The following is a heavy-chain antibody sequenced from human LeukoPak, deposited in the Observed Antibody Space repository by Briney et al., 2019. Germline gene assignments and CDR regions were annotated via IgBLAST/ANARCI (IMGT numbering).Heavy chain of an antibody. J-gene: IGHJ5*02. CDR1: GGSISSSSYY. Sequence: SETLSLTCTVSGGSISSSSYYWGWIRQPPGKGLEWIGSIYYSGSTYYNPSLKSRVTISVDTSKNQFSLKLSSVTAADTAVYYCARDHLRGARNWFDPWGQGTLVTVSS. CDR2: IYYSGST. V-gene: IGHV4-39*02. CDR3: ARDHLRGARNWFDP. D-gene: IGHD1-26*01.